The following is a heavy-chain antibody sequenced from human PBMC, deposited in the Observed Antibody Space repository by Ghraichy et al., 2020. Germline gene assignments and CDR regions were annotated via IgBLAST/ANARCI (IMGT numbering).Heavy chain of an antibody. CDR3: TRDPGYCSTSTCYAEGGWFDP. Sequence: GGSLRLSCAASGFTFGSNAMSWVRQAPGKGLEWDSTISGSGGNRHYADSVKGRFTISRDNSKNTVDLHMNSLRADDTAVYYWTRDPGYCSTSTCYAEGGWFDPWGQGALVTVSS. CDR1: GFTFGSNA. J-gene: IGHJ5*02. D-gene: IGHD2-2*01. CDR2: ISGSGGNR. V-gene: IGHV3-23*01.